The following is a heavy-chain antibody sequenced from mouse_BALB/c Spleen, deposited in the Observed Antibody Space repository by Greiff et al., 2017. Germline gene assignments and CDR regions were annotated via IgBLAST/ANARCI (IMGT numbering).Heavy chain of an antibody. V-gene: IGHV5-17*02. D-gene: IGHD2-3*01. CDR3: ARLGWYAMDY. Sequence: EVKLMESGGGLVQPGGSRKLSCAASGFTFSSFGMHWVRQAPEKGLEWVAYISSGSSTIYYADTVKGRFTISRDNPKNTLFLQMTSLRSEDTAMYYCARLGWYAMDYWGQGTSVTVSS. CDR2: ISSGSSTI. J-gene: IGHJ4*01. CDR1: GFTFSSFG.